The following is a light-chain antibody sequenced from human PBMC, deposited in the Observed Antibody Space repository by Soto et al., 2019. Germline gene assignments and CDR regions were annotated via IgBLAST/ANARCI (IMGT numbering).Light chain of an antibody. CDR1: QGISSY. Sequence: DIQLTQSPSFLSASVGDRVTITCRASQGISSYLAWYQQKPGKAPKLLIYAASTLQSGVPSRFSGSGSGTEFTLTISSLQTEDFASYYCQQLFSYPLFTFGPGTKVDIK. V-gene: IGKV1-9*01. CDR3: QQLFSYPLFT. J-gene: IGKJ3*01. CDR2: AAS.